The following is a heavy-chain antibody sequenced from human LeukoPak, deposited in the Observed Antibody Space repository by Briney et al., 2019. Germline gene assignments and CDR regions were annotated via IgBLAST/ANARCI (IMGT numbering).Heavy chain of an antibody. CDR3: ARTAHTVAGFVY. J-gene: IGHJ4*02. CDR2: INWNGGST. CDR1: GFTFSSYS. D-gene: IGHD6-19*01. V-gene: IGHV3-20*04. Sequence: GGSLRLSCAASGFTFSSYSMNWVRQAPGKGLEWVSGINWNGGSTGYADSVKGRFTISRDNSKNTVYLQMNSLRAEDTAVYFCARTAHTVAGFVYWGQGTLVTVSS.